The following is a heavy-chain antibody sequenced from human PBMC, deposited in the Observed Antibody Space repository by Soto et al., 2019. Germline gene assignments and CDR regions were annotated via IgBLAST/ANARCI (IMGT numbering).Heavy chain of an antibody. CDR2: IWYDESNK. CDR3: ARDWIKGESGHDTFDI. Sequence: QVSLVESGGGVVQPGRSLRLSCAASGFTFSHYGMHWVRQAPGKGLEWLAIIWYDESNKYYADSVKGRFIISRDNSKNTLYLQMNSLRVEDTALYYCARDWIKGESGHDTFDIWGRGTLVTVSS. D-gene: IGHD3-3*01. CDR1: GFTFSHYG. J-gene: IGHJ3*02. V-gene: IGHV3-33*01.